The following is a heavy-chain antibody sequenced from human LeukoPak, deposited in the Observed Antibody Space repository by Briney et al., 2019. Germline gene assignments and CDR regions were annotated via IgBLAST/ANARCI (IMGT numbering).Heavy chain of an antibody. D-gene: IGHD2-2*01. Sequence: PGRSPRLSCAASGFTFSSYGMHWVRQAPGKGLEWVAVIWYDGSNKYYADSVKGRFTISRDNSKNTLYLQMNSLRAEDTAVYYCAHIVVPAAIDAFDIWGQGTMVTVSS. CDR1: GFTFSSYG. J-gene: IGHJ3*02. V-gene: IGHV3-33*01. CDR3: AHIVVPAAIDAFDI. CDR2: IWYDGSNK.